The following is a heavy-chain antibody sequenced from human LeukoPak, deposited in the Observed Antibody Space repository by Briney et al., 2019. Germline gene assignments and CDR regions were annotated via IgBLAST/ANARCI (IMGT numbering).Heavy chain of an antibody. V-gene: IGHV7-4-1*02. CDR3: VRGIDTTGHFNY. J-gene: IGHJ4*02. D-gene: IGHD2-8*01. Sequence: GASVKVSCKASGYTFSAYPINWVRQAPGQGLEWMGWINTNTGSPTYAQGLTGRFVFSLDTSVSTAFLQINSLKAEDTALYYCVRGIDTTGHFNYWGQGTLVTVSA. CDR1: GYTFSAYP. CDR2: INTNTGSP.